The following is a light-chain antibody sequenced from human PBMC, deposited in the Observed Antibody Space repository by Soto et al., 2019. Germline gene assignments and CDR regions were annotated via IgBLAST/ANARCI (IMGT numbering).Light chain of an antibody. J-gene: IGLJ1*01. CDR1: SSNIGINT. Sequence: QAVATQPPSASGTPGQRVTISCSGSSSNIGINTVNWYQQVPGTAPKLLIYTDNQRPSGVPDRFSGSKSGTSASLAISGLQSEDEADYYCAAWDDSLNGLYVFGTGTKVTVL. CDR2: TDN. V-gene: IGLV1-44*01. CDR3: AAWDDSLNGLYV.